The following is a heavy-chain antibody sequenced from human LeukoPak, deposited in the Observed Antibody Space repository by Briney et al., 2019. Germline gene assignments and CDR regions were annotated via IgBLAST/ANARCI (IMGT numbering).Heavy chain of an antibody. V-gene: IGHV3-7*05. CDR2: IKQDGTQK. CDR3: ARDMEDIVVVIAAYDY. CDR1: GFTFSAYW. Sequence: TGGSLRLSCAASGFTFSAYWMGWVRQAPGKGLEWVANIKQDGTQKHYVDSVKGRFTISRDNAKNSLYLQMNGLRAEDTAVYYCARDMEDIVVVIAAYDYWGQGTLVTVSS. J-gene: IGHJ4*02. D-gene: IGHD2-15*01.